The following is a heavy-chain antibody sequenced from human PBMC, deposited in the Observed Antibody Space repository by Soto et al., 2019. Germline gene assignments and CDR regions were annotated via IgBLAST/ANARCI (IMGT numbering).Heavy chain of an antibody. CDR2: INPNSGGT. V-gene: IGHV1-2*04. CDR3: ARDNNGYGSGSDHNYYGMDV. J-gene: IGHJ6*02. Sequence: ASVKVSSKAPGYTFTGYYMHWVRQAPGQGLEWMGWINPNSGGTNYAQKFQGWVTMTRDTSISTAYMELSRLRSDDTAVYYCARDNNGYGSGSDHNYYGMDVWGQGTTVTVSS. D-gene: IGHD3-10*01. CDR1: GYTFTGYY.